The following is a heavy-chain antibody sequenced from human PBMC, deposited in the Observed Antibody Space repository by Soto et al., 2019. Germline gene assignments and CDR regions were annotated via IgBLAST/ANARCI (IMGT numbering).Heavy chain of an antibody. CDR3: ASHTAMAPYYFDY. V-gene: IGHV3-53*01. Sequence: TGGSLRLSCAASGFTVSSKKMSWVRQAPGKGLEWVSVSYSGGDTYYADSVRGRFTISRDNPKNALYLQMNTLRADDTAVYYCASHTAMAPYYFDYWGLGTLVTVSS. D-gene: IGHD5-18*01. J-gene: IGHJ4*02. CDR2: SYSGGDT. CDR1: GFTVSSKK.